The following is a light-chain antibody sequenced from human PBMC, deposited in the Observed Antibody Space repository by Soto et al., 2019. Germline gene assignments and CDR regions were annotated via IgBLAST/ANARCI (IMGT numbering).Light chain of an antibody. CDR1: SSDVGAYIS. J-gene: IGLJ3*02. CDR3: CSYAGSYTWV. Sequence: QSALTQPRSVSGSPGQSVTISCTGTSSDVGAYISVSWYQQHPGKAPKVMIYDVTKRPSGVPDRFSDSKSGNTASLTISGLQAEDEADYYCCSYAGSYTWVFGGGTKVTFL. CDR2: DVT. V-gene: IGLV2-11*01.